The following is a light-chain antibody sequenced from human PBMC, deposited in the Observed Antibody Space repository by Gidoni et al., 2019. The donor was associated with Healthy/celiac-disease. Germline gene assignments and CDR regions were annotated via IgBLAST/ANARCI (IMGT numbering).Light chain of an antibody. CDR2: AAS. CDR1: QSISSY. J-gene: IGKJ2*01. V-gene: IGKV1-39*01. CDR3: QQRYSTLYT. Sequence: DIQMTQSPSSLSASVGDRVTITCRASQSISSYLNWYQQKPGNAPQLLIYAASSLQSGVPSRFSGSGSGTDFTLTTSSLQPEDFATYYCQQRYSTLYTFGQGTKLEIK.